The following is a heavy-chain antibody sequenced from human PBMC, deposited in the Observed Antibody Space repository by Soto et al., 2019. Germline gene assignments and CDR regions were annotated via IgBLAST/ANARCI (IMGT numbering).Heavy chain of an antibody. V-gene: IGHV4-39*07. J-gene: IGHJ4*02. CDR2: IYYSGST. D-gene: IGHD1-1*01. Sequence: SETLSLTCTVSGGSISSSSYYWGWIRQPPGKGLEWIGSIYYSGSTYYNPSLKSRVTISVDTSENQFSLRLSSVTAADTAIYYCARGRHWMDYWGQGTLVTVSS. CDR3: ARGRHWMDY. CDR1: GGSISSSSYY.